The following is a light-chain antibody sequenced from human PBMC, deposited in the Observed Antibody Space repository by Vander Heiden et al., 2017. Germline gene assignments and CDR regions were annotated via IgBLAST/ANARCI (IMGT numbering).Light chain of an antibody. CDR1: QSVLYSSNNKNY. V-gene: IGKV4-1*01. J-gene: IGKJ2*02. CDR3: QQYYSACT. CDR2: WAS. Sequence: DIVMTQSPDSLAVSLGGTATINCKSSQSVLYSSNNKNYLAWYQHKPGQPPELLIFWASTRESGVPDRFSGSGSGTDFTLTISSLQAEDVAVYYCQQYYSACTVGQGTKLEIK.